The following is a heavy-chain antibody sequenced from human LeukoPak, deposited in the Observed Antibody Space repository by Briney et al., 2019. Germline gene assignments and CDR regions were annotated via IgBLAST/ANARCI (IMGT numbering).Heavy chain of an antibody. CDR3: ARDGGGFVSSPLDY. D-gene: IGHD6-13*01. V-gene: IGHV3-48*01. CDR2: ISSSSSTI. CDR1: GFTFSSYS. Sequence: GGSLRLSCAASGFTFSSYSRNWVRQAPGKGLEWVSFISSSSSTIYYADSVKGRFTISRDSSKSTAYLEVNSLSAEDTAVYYCARDGGGFVSSPLDYWGQGTLVTVSS. J-gene: IGHJ4*02.